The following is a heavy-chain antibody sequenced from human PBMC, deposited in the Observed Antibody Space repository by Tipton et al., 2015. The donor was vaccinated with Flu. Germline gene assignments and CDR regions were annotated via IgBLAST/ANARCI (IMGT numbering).Heavy chain of an antibody. CDR1: GYSFIAHY. CDR2: INANDNGT. J-gene: IGHJ3*02. D-gene: IGHD5-24*01. Sequence: QVQLVQSGAELKKPGASVKVSCQTSGYSFIAHYIHWVRQAPGQGLEWMGWINANDNGTRYPQRFQDRVTMTRDTSISTVYMELSRLSSDDTAVYYCARDGAGYNGAFDMWGQGTMVTVSS. CDR3: ARDGAGYNGAFDM. V-gene: IGHV1-2*02.